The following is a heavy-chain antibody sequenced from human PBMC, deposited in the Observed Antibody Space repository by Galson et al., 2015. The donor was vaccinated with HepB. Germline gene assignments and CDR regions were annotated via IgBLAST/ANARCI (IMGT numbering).Heavy chain of an antibody. CDR2: ITVYNHNT. D-gene: IGHD6-13*01. J-gene: IGHJ6*02. Sequence: SVKVSCKASGYTFTSYGISWVRQTPGQGLEWMGWITVYNHNTNYAQKFQGRVTMTTDTSTSTTYMELRSLGSDDTAIYYCARATAAGDNYNGLDVWGQGTTVTVSS. V-gene: IGHV1-18*04. CDR3: ARATAAGDNYNGLDV. CDR1: GYTFTSYG.